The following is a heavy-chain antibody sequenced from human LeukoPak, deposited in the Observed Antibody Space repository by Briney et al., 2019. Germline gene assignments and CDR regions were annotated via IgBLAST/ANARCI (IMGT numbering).Heavy chain of an antibody. J-gene: IGHJ4*02. D-gene: IGHD3-22*01. V-gene: IGHV3-23*01. CDR3: ANSIYDSSGYYY. CDR2: ISGSGGST. CDR1: GFTFSSYW. Sequence: GGSLRLSCAASGFTFSSYWMSWVRQAPGKGLEWVSAISGSGGSTYYADSVKGRFTISRDNSKNTLYLQMNSLRAEDTAVYYCANSIYDSSGYYYWGQGTLVTVSS.